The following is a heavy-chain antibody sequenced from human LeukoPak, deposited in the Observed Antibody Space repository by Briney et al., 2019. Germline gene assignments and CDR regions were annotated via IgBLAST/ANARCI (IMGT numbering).Heavy chain of an antibody. V-gene: IGHV4-4*02. J-gene: IGHJ4*02. CDR2: VHLNGRT. D-gene: IGHD2/OR15-2a*01. CDR1: GGSISTTNW. Sequence: SGTLSLTCDVSGGSISTTNWWTWVRQPPGGGLEWIGEVHLNGRTHYSPSLESRVTMSVDMSENHISLQLTSVTAADTAVYYCAREGGFYRPLDYSGPGTLVIVSS. CDR3: AREGGFYRPLDY.